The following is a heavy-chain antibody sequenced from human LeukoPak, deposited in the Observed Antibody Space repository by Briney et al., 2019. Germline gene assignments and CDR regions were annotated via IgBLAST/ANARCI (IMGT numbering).Heavy chain of an antibody. J-gene: IGHJ4*02. CDR3: ARGRSVTEPETTNLFGY. V-gene: IGHV1-2*02. Sequence: ASVKVSCKASGYTFTGYYMHWVRQAPGQGFEWMGWINPNSGDTTYAQNFQARVTMTRDTSINTAYMELSRLRSDDTAVYYCARGRSVTEPETTNLFGYWGQGALSPSPQ. D-gene: IGHD1-14*01. CDR1: GYTFTGYY. CDR2: INPNSGDT.